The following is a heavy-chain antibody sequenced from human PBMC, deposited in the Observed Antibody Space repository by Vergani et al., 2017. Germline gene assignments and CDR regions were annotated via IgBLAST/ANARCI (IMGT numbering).Heavy chain of an antibody. Sequence: QVQLQESGPGLCKPSETLTPTCDVLDSSIMTNPYWGWFRQSPGKGLAWIGCIHPSGETHYNSSLKSRVSISIVSSSKYSLSLTSVTAADTAIYYCPRHRGSGGFFPSSYFYGMDVWGHGTTVTVSS. CDR2: IHPSGET. D-gene: IGHD3-10*01. CDR1: DSSIMTNPY. J-gene: IGHJ6*02. V-gene: IGHV4-38-2*01. CDR3: PRHRGSGGFFPSSYFYGMDV.